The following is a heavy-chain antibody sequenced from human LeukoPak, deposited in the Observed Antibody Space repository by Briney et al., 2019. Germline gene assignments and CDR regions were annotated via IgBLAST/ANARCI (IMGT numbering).Heavy chain of an antibody. CDR2: ISSSSDTI. Sequence: GGSLRLSCAASGFTFDDYGMSWVRQAPGQGLEWLSHISSSSDTIYYADSVKGRFTISRDNAKNSLFLQMNSLRAEDTAIYYCATYRQVLLPFESWGQGTLVTVSS. V-gene: IGHV3-48*01. D-gene: IGHD2-8*02. CDR3: ATYRQVLLPFES. CDR1: GFTFDDYG. J-gene: IGHJ4*02.